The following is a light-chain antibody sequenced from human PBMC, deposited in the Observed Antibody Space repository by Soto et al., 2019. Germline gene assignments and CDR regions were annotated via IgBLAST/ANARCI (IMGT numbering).Light chain of an antibody. J-gene: IGKJ1*01. Sequence: EIVMTQSPATLSVSPGERATLSCRASQSVSSNLAWYQQKPGQAPRLLIYGASTRATGIPARFSGSGSGTAFTLTISSLQSEDFAVYYCQHYYNWPRTFGQGTKVEIK. CDR1: QSVSSN. V-gene: IGKV3-15*01. CDR2: GAS. CDR3: QHYYNWPRT.